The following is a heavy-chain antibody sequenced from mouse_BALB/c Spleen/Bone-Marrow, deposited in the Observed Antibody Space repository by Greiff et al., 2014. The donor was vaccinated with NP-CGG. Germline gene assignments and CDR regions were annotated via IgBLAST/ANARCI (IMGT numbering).Heavy chain of an antibody. CDR3: ARETTRGAMDY. Sequence: EVQRVESGGALVQPGGSRKLSCAASGFTFSDYGMAWVRQAPGKGPEWVAFISNLAYSIYYTDTVTGRFTISRENAKNTLYLEMSSLRSEGTAMYYCARETTRGAMDYWGQGTSVTVSS. CDR2: ISNLAYSI. V-gene: IGHV5-15*02. CDR1: GFTFSDYG. J-gene: IGHJ4*01. D-gene: IGHD2-1*01.